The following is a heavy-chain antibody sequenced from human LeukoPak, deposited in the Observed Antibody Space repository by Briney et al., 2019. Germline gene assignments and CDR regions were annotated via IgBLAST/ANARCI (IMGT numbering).Heavy chain of an antibody. CDR2: ISSNGGST. CDR3: ARVGGSGSYSLNY. CDR1: GFTFSSYA. J-gene: IGHJ4*02. V-gene: IGHV3-64*01. D-gene: IGHD3-10*01. Sequence: GGSLRLSCAASGFTFSSYAMHWVRQAPGKGLEYVSAISSNGGSTYYANSVKGRFTISRDNSKNTLYLQMGSLRAEDVAVYYCARVGGSGSYSLNYWGQGTLVTVSS.